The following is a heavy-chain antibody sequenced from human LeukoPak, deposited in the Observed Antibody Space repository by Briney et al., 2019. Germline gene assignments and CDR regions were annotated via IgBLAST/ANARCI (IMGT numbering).Heavy chain of an antibody. J-gene: IGHJ6*02. CDR1: GGTFSSYA. V-gene: IGHV1-69*04. Sequence: WASVKVSCKASGGTFSSYAISWVRQAPGQGLEWMGRIIPILGIANYAQKFQGRVTITADKSTSTAYMELSSLRSEDTAVYYCARDHRIAVAGNYYYYGMDVWGQGTTVTVSS. D-gene: IGHD6-19*01. CDR2: IIPILGIA. CDR3: ARDHRIAVAGNYYYYGMDV.